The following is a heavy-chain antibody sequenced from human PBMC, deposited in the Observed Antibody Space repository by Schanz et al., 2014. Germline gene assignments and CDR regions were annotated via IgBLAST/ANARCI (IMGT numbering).Heavy chain of an antibody. Sequence: QGQLVQSGAEVKKPGASLKVSCKASGYSFSAHYLHWEREAPGQGLDWMGWINPNNGVTKFAQKLQGRVTMTADTSTSTAYMDLRSLRSDDTAVYYCARDQSPYTNSSDVRYFDYWGQGSLVTVSS. V-gene: IGHV1-2*02. CDR3: ARDQSPYTNSSDVRYFDY. D-gene: IGHD6-6*01. CDR2: INPNNGVT. J-gene: IGHJ4*02. CDR1: GYSFSAHY.